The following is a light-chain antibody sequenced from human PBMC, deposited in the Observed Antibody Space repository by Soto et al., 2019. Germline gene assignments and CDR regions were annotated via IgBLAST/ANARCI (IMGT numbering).Light chain of an antibody. CDR1: ESISSW. J-gene: IGKJ2*01. Sequence: DIQMTQSPSTLSASVGDRVTITCRASESISSWLAWYQQKPGKAPKLLIYDASSLESGVPSRFSGSRSGTEFTLTISSLLPDDFATYYCQHYNRYPYTFGQGTKLEIK. V-gene: IGKV1-5*01. CDR2: DAS. CDR3: QHYNRYPYT.